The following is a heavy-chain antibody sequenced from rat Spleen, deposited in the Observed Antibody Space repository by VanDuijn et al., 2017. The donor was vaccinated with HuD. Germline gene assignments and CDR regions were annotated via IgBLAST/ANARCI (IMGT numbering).Heavy chain of an antibody. V-gene: IGHV5-20*01. J-gene: IGHJ2*01. CDR1: GFTFSNYD. CDR3: TTVGNYFNY. Sequence: EVHLVEAGGGVVQPGRSMKLSCAASGFTFSNYDMAWVRQAPTKGLEWVASISYDGSSTYYRDSVKGRFTISRDNAKSTLYLQMDSLRSEDTATYYCTTVGNYFNYWGQGVMVTVSS. CDR2: ISYDGSST.